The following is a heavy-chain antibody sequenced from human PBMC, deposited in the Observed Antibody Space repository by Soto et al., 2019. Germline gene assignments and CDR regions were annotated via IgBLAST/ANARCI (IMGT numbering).Heavy chain of an antibody. CDR1: GDCVTGSSYY. Sequence: QVQLRESGPGLVKPSETLSLTCTVSGDCVTGSSYYWSWVRQCPGKGLEWIAYSYYGDYTNYNPSIKSRVTISADTSKKQVSLTLSSVTASDSAVYFCAAGKVSANAYGSPRPYHYYGLDVWGQGTMVTVSS. CDR3: AAGKVSANAYGSPRPYHYYGLDV. CDR2: SYYGDYT. J-gene: IGHJ6*02. V-gene: IGHV4-61*01. D-gene: IGHD3-10*01.